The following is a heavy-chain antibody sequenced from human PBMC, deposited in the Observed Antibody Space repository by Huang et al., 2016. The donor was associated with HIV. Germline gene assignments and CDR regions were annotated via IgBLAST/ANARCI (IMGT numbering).Heavy chain of an antibody. J-gene: IGHJ3*02. CDR1: GGSISSSSYY. CDR3: ARPIVAGALDI. V-gene: IGHV4-39*01. CDR2: IYYSGST. D-gene: IGHD3-16*02. Sequence: QLQLQESGPGLVKPSETLSLTCTVSGGSISSSSYYWGWIRQPTGKGLEWIGSIYYSGSTYYNPSLKSRVTISVDTSKNQFSLKLSSVTAADTAVYYCARPIVAGALDIWGQGTMVTVSS.